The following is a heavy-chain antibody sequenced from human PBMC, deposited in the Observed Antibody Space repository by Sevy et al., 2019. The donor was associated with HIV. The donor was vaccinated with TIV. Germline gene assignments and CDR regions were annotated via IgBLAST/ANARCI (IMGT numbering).Heavy chain of an antibody. CDR3: VSLFLSYRSGWSYYDY. CDR1: GFTVNDKY. V-gene: IGHV3-66*02. J-gene: IGHJ4*02. D-gene: IGHD6-19*01. CDR2: IFSTGST. Sequence: GGSLRLSCTISGFTVNDKYIIWVRQAPGKGLEWVSVIFSTGSTYYADSAKGRFTIARDNSKNTVDLQMNSVRAEDTAVYYCVSLFLSYRSGWSYYDYWGQGTLVTVSS.